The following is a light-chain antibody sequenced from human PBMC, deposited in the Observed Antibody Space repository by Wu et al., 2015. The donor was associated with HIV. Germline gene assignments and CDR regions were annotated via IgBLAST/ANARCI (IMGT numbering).Light chain of an antibody. Sequence: EIVLTQSPATLSLSPGERATLSCRASQSVSSYLAWYQQKPGQAPRLLIYDASNRATGIPARFSGSGSGTDFTLTISSLEPEDFAVYYCQQYNSWPTFGQGTKVEIK. CDR3: QQYNSWPT. J-gene: IGKJ1*01. V-gene: IGKV3-11*01. CDR1: QSVSSY. CDR2: DAS.